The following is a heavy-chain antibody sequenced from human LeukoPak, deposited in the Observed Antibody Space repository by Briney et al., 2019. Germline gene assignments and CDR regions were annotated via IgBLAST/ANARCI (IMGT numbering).Heavy chain of an antibody. CDR2: INPYSGDT. V-gene: IGHV1-2*06. CDR3: ARDQGSLTRSWYTGY. CDR1: GYTFTGYH. J-gene: IGHJ4*02. Sequence: VASVKVSCKASGYTFTGYHIHWVRQAPGQGLEWMGRINPYSGDTNFAQKFQGRVTMTRDTSITTACMDLSSLTPDDTAVYFCARDQGSLTRSWYTGYWGQGTQVTVSS. D-gene: IGHD6-13*01.